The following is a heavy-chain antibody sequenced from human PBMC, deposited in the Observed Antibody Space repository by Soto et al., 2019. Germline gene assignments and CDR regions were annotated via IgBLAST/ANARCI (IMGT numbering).Heavy chain of an antibody. CDR3: ASDRGPYSGYDLSVAVAGTGPLDY. V-gene: IGHV3-33*01. CDR2: IWYDGSNK. D-gene: IGHD5-12*01. CDR1: GFTFSSYG. J-gene: IGHJ4*02. Sequence: PGGSLRLSCAASGFTFSSYGMHWVRQAPGKGLEWVAVIWYDGSNKYYADSVKGRFTISRDNSKNTLYLQMNSLRAEDTAVYYCASDRGPYSGYDLSVAVAGTGPLDYWGQGTLVTVSS.